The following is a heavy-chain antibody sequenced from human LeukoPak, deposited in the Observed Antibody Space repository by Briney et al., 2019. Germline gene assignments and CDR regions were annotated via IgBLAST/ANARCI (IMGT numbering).Heavy chain of an antibody. J-gene: IGHJ4*02. CDR1: GFTFSDYY. CDR3: ASPGGILTGPTAY. CDR2: IGSGGSTI. V-gene: IGHV3-11*01. D-gene: IGHD3-9*01. Sequence: PGGSLRLSCAASGFTFSDYYMSWIRQAPGKGLEWISYIGSGGSTIYYADSVRGQFTISRDNAKNSLYLQMNSLRAEDTAVYYCASPGGILTGPTAYWGQGTLVTVSS.